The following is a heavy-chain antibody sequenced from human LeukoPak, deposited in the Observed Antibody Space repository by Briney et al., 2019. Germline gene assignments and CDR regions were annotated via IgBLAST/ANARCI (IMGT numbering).Heavy chain of an antibody. CDR1: GFTFSSYA. J-gene: IGHJ4*02. CDR2: ISGSGGST. D-gene: IGHD2-2*01. CDR3: AKDRGVSILPLLVVAPAASSH. V-gene: IGHV3-23*01. Sequence: GGSLRLSCAASGFTFSSYAMSWVRQAPGKGLEWVSAISGSGGSTYYADCVKGRFTISRDNSKNTLYLQMNSLRAEDTAVYYCAKDRGVSILPLLVVAPAASSHWGQGTLVTVSS.